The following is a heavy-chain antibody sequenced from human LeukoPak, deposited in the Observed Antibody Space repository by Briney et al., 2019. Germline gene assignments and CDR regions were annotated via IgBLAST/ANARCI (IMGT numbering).Heavy chain of an antibody. J-gene: IGHJ4*02. Sequence: TSETLSLTCTVSGGSISSYYWSWIRQPAGKGLEWIGRIHTSGSTNYNPSLKSRVTMSVDTSKNQFSLKLSSVTAADTAVYYCARGGLRLRLNGRYFDYWGQGTLVTVSS. D-gene: IGHD4-17*01. CDR1: GGSISSYY. CDR3: ARGGLRLRLNGRYFDY. V-gene: IGHV4-4*07. CDR2: IHTSGST.